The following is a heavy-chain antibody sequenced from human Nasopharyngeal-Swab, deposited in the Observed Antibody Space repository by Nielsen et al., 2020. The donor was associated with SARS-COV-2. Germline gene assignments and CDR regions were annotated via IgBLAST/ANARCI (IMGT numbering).Heavy chain of an antibody. V-gene: IGHV1-24*01. CDR3: ATTPAYSGSYEAGPATNGEFDY. CDR1: GYTLTELS. Sequence: ASVKISCKVSGYTLTELSMHWVRQAPGKGLEWMGVFDPEDGETIYAQKFQGRVTMTEDTSTDTAYMELSSLRSEDTAVYYCATTPAYSGSYEAGPATNGEFDYWGQGTLVTVSS. J-gene: IGHJ4*02. D-gene: IGHD1-26*01. CDR2: FDPEDGET.